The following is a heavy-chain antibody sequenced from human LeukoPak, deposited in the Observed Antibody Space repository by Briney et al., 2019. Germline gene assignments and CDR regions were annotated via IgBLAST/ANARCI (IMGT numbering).Heavy chain of an antibody. Sequence: GGSLRLSCAASGFTVSSNYMSWVRQAPGKGLEWVSVICSGGSTYYADSVKGRFTISRDNSKNTLYLQMNSLRAEDTAVYYCARGRGYSGYDLGYWGQGTLVTVSS. J-gene: IGHJ4*02. CDR2: ICSGGST. CDR3: ARGRGYSGYDLGY. CDR1: GFTVSSNY. V-gene: IGHV3-53*01. D-gene: IGHD5-12*01.